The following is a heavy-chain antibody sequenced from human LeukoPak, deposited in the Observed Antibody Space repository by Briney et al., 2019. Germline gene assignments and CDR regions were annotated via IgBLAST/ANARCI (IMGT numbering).Heavy chain of an antibody. Sequence: GRSLRLSCAASGFTFDNYAKRWVRQAPGKGLEWVSSISWNSGSIDYAYSVKGRFTISRDNAKNSLYLQMNSLRDQATALYYCAKDARGYYRSGSFDYWGQGTLVSVSS. CDR2: ISWNSGSI. CDR3: AKDARGYYRSGSFDY. J-gene: IGHJ4*02. CDR1: GFTFDNYA. V-gene: IGHV3-9*01. D-gene: IGHD3-10*01.